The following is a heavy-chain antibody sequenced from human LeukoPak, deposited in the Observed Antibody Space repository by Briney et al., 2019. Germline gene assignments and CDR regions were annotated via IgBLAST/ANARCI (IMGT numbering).Heavy chain of an antibody. CDR1: GFTFSSDG. V-gene: IGHV3-33*08. Sequence: PGGSLRLSCAASGFTFSSDGMHWVRQAPGKGLEWVTLIWHDGTKENYADSVKGRFTISRDNSRSTLYLQMSSLRVEDTAVYYCARDYSYGSLDYRGQGTLVTVSS. J-gene: IGHJ4*02. CDR3: ARDYSYGSLDY. CDR2: IWHDGTKE. D-gene: IGHD5-18*01.